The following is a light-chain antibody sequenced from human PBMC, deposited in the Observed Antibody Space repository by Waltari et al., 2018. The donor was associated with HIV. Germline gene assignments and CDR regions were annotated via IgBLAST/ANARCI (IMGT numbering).Light chain of an antibody. CDR2: WAS. J-gene: IGKJ3*01. Sequence: DIVMTQSPDSLAVSLGERATINCKSSQSVLYSSNNNNYLAWYQQKQGQPPKLLIYWASTRESGVPDRFSGSGSGTDFTLTISSLQAEDVAVYYCQQYYSTPFTFGPGTRVDIK. V-gene: IGKV4-1*01. CDR1: QSVLYSSNNNNY. CDR3: QQYYSTPFT.